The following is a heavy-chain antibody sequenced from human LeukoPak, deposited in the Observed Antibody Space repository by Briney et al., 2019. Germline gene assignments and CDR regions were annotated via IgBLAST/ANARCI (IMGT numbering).Heavy chain of an antibody. CDR3: AKDRRLAATTLEH. Sequence: GGTLRLPCAVSGFSSYTFGMSWVRQAPGKGLEWISSFRGDGGSTYYAETVRGRFTISRDKSKNTLYLQMNSLRAEDTAIYFFAKDRRLAATTLEHWGQGTLVTVSS. V-gene: IGHV3-23*01. J-gene: IGHJ1*01. D-gene: IGHD2-15*01. CDR2: FRGDGGST. CDR1: GFSSYTFG.